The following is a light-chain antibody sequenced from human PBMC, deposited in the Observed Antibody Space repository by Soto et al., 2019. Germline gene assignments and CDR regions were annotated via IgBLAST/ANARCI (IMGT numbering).Light chain of an antibody. J-gene: IGLJ2*01. Sequence: QSVLTQPPSVSGAPGQRVTISCTGSRSNIGAGYDVHWYQQLPGTAPKLLIYGNSNRPSGVPDRFPGSKSGTSASLAITGLQAEDEADYYCQSYDSSLSGYVVFGGGTKVTVL. CDR3: QSYDSSLSGYVV. CDR2: GNS. CDR1: RSNIGAGYD. V-gene: IGLV1-40*01.